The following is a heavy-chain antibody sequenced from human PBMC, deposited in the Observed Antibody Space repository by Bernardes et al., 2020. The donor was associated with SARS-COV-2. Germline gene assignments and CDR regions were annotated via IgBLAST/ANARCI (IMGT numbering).Heavy chain of an antibody. CDR2: ISPSSSYI. CDR1: GFTFSSYT. J-gene: IGHJ4*02. D-gene: IGHD2-21*02. CDR3: ARFSNGGDSEPNY. V-gene: IGHV3-21*01. Sequence: GGSLRLSCAASGFTFSSYTMNWVRQAPGKGLEWVSSISPSSSYIYYADSVKGRFTISRDNAKNSLSLQLNSLRAEDTAVYYCARFSNGGDSEPNYWGQGTLVTVSS.